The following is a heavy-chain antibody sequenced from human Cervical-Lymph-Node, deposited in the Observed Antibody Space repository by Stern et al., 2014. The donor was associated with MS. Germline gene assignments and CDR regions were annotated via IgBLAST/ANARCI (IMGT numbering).Heavy chain of an antibody. V-gene: IGHV4-61*02. CDR2: IYSSGHT. J-gene: IGHJ3*02. Sequence: VQLEESGPGLVTPSQTLSLSCTVSGDSISSSRYFWNWIRQPAGKRLEWIGRIYSSGHTEYNPSLRSRVTMSLDTSKIQFSLKLPSVTAADTAVYYCARYGEPYDHSTPHSLDIWGQGTVVSVSS. CDR1: GDSISSSRYF. D-gene: IGHD3-16*01. CDR3: ARYGEPYDHSTPHSLDI.